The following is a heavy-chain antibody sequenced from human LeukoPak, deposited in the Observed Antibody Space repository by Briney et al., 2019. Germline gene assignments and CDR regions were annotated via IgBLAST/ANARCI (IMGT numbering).Heavy chain of an antibody. CDR2: MCYSGST. D-gene: IGHD3-16*01. J-gene: IGHJ3*01. V-gene: IGHV4-59*08. Sequence: WETLSLTCTVSGGSISGFHWSWIRQPPGKGLEWIGSMCYSGSTTYNPSLKSRVTTSADTTNNQFSLTLTSLTAADTAVYYCARHLPFSVTGGDDAFDVWGPGTRVTVS. CDR3: ARHLPFSVTGGDDAFDV. CDR1: GGSISGFH.